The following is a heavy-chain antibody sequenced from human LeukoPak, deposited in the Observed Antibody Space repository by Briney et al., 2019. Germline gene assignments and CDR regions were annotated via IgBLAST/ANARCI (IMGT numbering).Heavy chain of an antibody. Sequence: GGSLRLSCAASGFTFSSYSMNWVRQAPGKGLEWVSVIYSGGSTYYADSVKGRFTISRDNSKNTLYLQMNSLRAEDTAVYYCARVLAVAGNRDYYGMDVWGQGTTVTVSS. J-gene: IGHJ6*02. V-gene: IGHV3-66*01. CDR3: ARVLAVAGNRDYYGMDV. CDR1: GFTFSSYS. CDR2: IYSGGST. D-gene: IGHD6-19*01.